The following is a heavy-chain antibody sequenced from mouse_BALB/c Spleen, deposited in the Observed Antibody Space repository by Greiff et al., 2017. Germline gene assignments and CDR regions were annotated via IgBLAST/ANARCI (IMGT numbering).Heavy chain of an antibody. CDR2: IYPGSGST. CDR3: TSDFRSGSWFAY. D-gene: IGHD1-1*01. J-gene: IGHJ3*01. V-gene: IGHV1S22*01. Sequence: LQQPGSELVRPGASVKLSCKASGYTFTSYWMHWVKQRHGQGLEWIGNIYPGSGSTNYDEKFKSKGTLTVDTSSSTAYKHLSSLTSEDSAVYNCTSDFRSGSWFAYWGQGTLVTVSA. CDR1: GYTFTSYW.